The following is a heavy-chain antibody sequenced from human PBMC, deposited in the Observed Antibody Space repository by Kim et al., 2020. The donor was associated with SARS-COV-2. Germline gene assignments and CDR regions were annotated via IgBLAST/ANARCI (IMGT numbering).Heavy chain of an antibody. CDR1: GFTFSSYA. CDR2: ISGSGGST. V-gene: IGHV3-23*01. CDR3: AKDIGYQLLYGSYYYYYGMDV. D-gene: IGHD2-2*02. Sequence: GGSLRLSCAASGFTFSSYAMSWVRQAPGKGLEWVSAISGSGGSTYYADSVKGRFTISRDNSKNTLYLQMNSLRAEDTAVYYCAKDIGYQLLYGSYYYYYGMDVWGQGTTVTVSS. J-gene: IGHJ6*02.